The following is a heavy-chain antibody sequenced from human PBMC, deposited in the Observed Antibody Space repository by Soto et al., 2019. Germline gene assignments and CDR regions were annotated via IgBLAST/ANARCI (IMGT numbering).Heavy chain of an antibody. Sequence: PSETLSLTCAVYGGSSSGYYWSWIRQPPGKGLEWIGEINHSGNTNYNPSLKSRVTISVDKSKNQFSLKLSSVTAADTAVYYCASQGLPYFDWSPTPLYYMDVWGKGTTVTVSS. CDR1: GGSSSGYY. CDR2: INHSGNT. J-gene: IGHJ6*03. D-gene: IGHD3-9*01. CDR3: ASQGLPYFDWSPTPLYYMDV. V-gene: IGHV4-34*01.